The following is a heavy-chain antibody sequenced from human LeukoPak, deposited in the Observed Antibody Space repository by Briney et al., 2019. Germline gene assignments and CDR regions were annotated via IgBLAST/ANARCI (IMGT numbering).Heavy chain of an antibody. CDR3: ARPGRGYSYGTVLYYYYMDV. V-gene: IGHV4-38-2*01. CDR1: GYSISSGYY. CDR2: IYYSGST. Sequence: PSETLSLTCAVSGYSISSGYYWGWIRQPPGKGLEWIGSIYYSGSTYYNPSLKSRVTISVDASKNQFSLKLSSVTAADTAVYYCARPGRGYSYGTVLYYYYMDVWGKGTTVTVSS. D-gene: IGHD5-18*01. J-gene: IGHJ6*03.